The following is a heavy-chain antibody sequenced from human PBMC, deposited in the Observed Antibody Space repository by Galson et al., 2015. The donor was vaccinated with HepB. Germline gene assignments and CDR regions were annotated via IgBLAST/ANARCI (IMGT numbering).Heavy chain of an antibody. D-gene: IGHD6-13*01. CDR3: AREFSDDSSSWLGLLGGMDV. Sequence: SLRLSCAASGFTFSSYWMSWVRQAPGKGLEWVANIKQDGSEKYYVDSVKGRFTISRDNAKNSLYLQMNSLRAEDTAVYYCAREFSDDSSSWLGLLGGMDVWGQGTTVTVSS. V-gene: IGHV3-7*01. J-gene: IGHJ6*02. CDR2: IKQDGSEK. CDR1: GFTFSSYW.